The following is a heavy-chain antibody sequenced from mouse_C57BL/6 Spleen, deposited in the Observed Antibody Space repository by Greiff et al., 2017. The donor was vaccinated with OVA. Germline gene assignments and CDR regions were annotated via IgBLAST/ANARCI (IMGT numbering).Heavy chain of an antibody. V-gene: IGHV5-4*01. CDR3: ARDGPYGNYFDY. Sequence: EVQVVESGGGLVKPGGSLKLSCAASGFTFSSYAMSWVRQTPEKRLEWVATISDGGSYTYYPDNVKGRFTISRDNAKNNLYLQMSHLKSEDTAMYYCARDGPYGNYFDYWGQGTTLTVSS. D-gene: IGHD2-10*02. J-gene: IGHJ2*01. CDR1: GFTFSSYA. CDR2: ISDGGSYT.